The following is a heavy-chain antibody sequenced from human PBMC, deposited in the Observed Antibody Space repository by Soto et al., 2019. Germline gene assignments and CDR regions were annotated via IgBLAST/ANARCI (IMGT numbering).Heavy chain of an antibody. CDR1: GYTFSGYS. CDR2: ISGYNGNT. D-gene: IGHD2-21*01. J-gene: IGHJ6*02. V-gene: IGHV1-18*04. Sequence: ASVKVSCKASGYTFSGYSITWVRQAPGQGLEWMGRISGYNGNTNYARTLRGRLTLTTDTSTSTAYMELRSLTSDDTAVYYCARDVFCGGAPACPDMDVWGQGTTVTVS. CDR3: ARDVFCGGAPACPDMDV.